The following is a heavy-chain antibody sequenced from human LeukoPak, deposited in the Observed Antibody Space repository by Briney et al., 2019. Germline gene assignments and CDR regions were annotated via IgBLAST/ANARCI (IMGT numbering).Heavy chain of an antibody. Sequence: PSETLSLTCTVSGDSISTGSYYWGWIRQPPGKGLEWIGSIYYSGSTYYNPSLKSRVTISVDTSKNQFSLKLSSVTAADTAVYYCASEAGKWFGELFYAKTDAFDIWGQGTMVTVSS. CDR3: ASEAGKWFGELFYAKTDAFDI. J-gene: IGHJ3*02. CDR2: IYYSGST. V-gene: IGHV4-39*07. CDR1: GDSISTGSYY. D-gene: IGHD3-10*01.